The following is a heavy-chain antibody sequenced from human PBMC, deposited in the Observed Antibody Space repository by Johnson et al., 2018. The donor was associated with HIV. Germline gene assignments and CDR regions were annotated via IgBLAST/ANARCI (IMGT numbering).Heavy chain of an antibody. J-gene: IGHJ3*02. Sequence: MLLVESGGGVVQPGRSLRLPCAASGFTFDDYGMSWVRQAPVKGLEWVAGISWNGGRTGYADSVKGRFTMSRDNAKNSLFLQMNSLRAEDSALYYCAKGEQLVISRKGHDAFDIWGQGTMVTVSS. D-gene: IGHD6-6*01. CDR1: GFTFDDYG. CDR2: ISWNGGRT. CDR3: AKGEQLVISRKGHDAFDI. V-gene: IGHV3-20*04.